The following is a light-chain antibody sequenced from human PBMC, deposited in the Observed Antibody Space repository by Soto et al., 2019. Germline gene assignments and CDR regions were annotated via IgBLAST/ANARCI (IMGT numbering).Light chain of an antibody. Sequence: DIQMTQSQSSLSASVGDRVTITCRASQSISSYLNWYQQKPGKAPSLLIYATSSLQSGVPSRFSGSGSGTDFTLTISSLQPEDFATYYCQQSYSAPPTFGQGPKVEIK. CDR1: QSISSY. CDR3: QQSYSAPPT. V-gene: IGKV1-39*01. J-gene: IGKJ1*01. CDR2: ATS.